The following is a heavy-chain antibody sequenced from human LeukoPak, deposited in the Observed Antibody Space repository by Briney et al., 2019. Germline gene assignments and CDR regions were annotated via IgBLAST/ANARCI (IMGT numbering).Heavy chain of an antibody. CDR3: ARGGSITMVRGVIKYFQH. CDR1: GYTFTGYY. D-gene: IGHD3-10*01. J-gene: IGHJ1*01. V-gene: IGHV1-2*04. Sequence: ASVKVSCKASGYTFTGYYMHWVRQAPGQGLEWMGWINPNSGGTNYAQKFQGWVTMTRDTSISTAYMELSRLRSDDTAVYYRARGGSITMVRGVIKYFQHWGQGTLVTVSS. CDR2: INPNSGGT.